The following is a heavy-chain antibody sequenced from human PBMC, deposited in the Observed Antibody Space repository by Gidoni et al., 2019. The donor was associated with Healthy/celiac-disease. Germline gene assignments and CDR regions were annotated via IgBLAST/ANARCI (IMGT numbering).Heavy chain of an antibody. CDR1: GFTFSSYG. Sequence: QVQLVESGGGVVQPGRSLRLSCAASGFTFSSYGMHWVRQAPGKGLEWVAVRWYDGSNEYYADSVKGRFTISRDNSKNTLYLQMNSLRAEDTAVYYCARDILGRDRDYWGQGTLVTVSS. CDR3: ARDILGRDRDY. D-gene: IGHD2-15*01. V-gene: IGHV3-33*01. J-gene: IGHJ4*02. CDR2: RWYDGSNE.